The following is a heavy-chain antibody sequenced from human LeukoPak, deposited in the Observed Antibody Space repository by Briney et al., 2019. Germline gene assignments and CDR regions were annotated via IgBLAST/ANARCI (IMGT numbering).Heavy chain of an antibody. Sequence: PGGSLRLSCAASGFTLSSYWMNWVRQAPGKGLEWVANIKQDGSEKYYVDSVKGRFTISRDNSKNTLYLQMNSLRAEDTALYYCTRDGWDYWGQGTLVTVSS. J-gene: IGHJ4*02. CDR1: GFTLSSYW. V-gene: IGHV3-7*03. CDR2: IKQDGSEK. CDR3: TRDGWDY. D-gene: IGHD2-2*03.